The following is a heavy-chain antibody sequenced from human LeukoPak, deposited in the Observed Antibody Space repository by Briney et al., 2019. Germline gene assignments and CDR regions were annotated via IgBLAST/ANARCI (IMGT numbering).Heavy chain of an antibody. J-gene: IGHJ3*01. CDR3: AGDQGYCTSATCRGDAFDV. D-gene: IGHD2-2*01. CDR2: IKQDGGEK. V-gene: IGHV3-7*01. Sequence: GGSLRLSCAASGFTFTTYWMTWVRQAPGKGLEWVAKIKQDGGEKYYVDSVKGRFTISRDNAKNSLSLQMNSLRAEDTAVYYCAGDQGYCTSATCRGDAFDVWGQGSMVSVSS. CDR1: GFTFTTYW.